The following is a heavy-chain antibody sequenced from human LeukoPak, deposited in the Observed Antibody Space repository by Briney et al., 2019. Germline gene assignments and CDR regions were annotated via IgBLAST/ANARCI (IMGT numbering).Heavy chain of an antibody. CDR2: ISAYSGDT. J-gene: IGHJ4*02. CDR3: ARVWYAEGDY. CDR1: GYTFTNYG. Sequence: GTSVKVSCKASGYTFTNYGISWVRQAPGQGLEWMGWISAYSGDTNYAQNLQGRVTMTTDTSTSTAYMELRSLRSDDTAVYYCARVWYAEGDYWGQGTLVTVSS. D-gene: IGHD2-15*01. V-gene: IGHV1-18*01.